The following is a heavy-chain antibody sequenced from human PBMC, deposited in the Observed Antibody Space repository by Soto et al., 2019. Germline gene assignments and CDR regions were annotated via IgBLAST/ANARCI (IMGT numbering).Heavy chain of an antibody. J-gene: IGHJ4*02. CDR3: ARGVITFGGVIVPPDY. Sequence: GGSLRLSCAASGFTFSDYYMSWIRQAPGKGLEWVSYISSSSSYTNNAGSVKGRFTISRDNAKNSLYLQMNSLRAEDTAVYYCARGVITFGGVIVPPDYWGQGTLVTVSS. V-gene: IGHV3-11*06. D-gene: IGHD3-16*02. CDR1: GFTFSDYY. CDR2: ISSSSSYT.